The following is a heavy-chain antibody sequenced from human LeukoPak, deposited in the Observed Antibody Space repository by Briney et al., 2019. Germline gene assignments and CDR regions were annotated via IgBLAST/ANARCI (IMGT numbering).Heavy chain of an antibody. D-gene: IGHD3-3*01. Sequence: PSETLSLTCAGYGGSFSGYYWSWIRQPPGKGLEWIGEINHSGSTNYNPSLKSRVTISVDTSKNQFSLKLSSVTAADTAVYYCARIASRFWSGYSYYYYYMDVWGKGTTVTVSS. V-gene: IGHV4-34*01. CDR3: ARIASRFWSGYSYYYYYMDV. CDR2: INHSGST. J-gene: IGHJ6*03. CDR1: GGSFSGYY.